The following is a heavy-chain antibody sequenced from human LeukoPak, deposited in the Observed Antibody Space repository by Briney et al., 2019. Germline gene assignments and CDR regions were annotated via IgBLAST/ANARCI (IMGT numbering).Heavy chain of an antibody. Sequence: SGPTLVKPTQTLTLTCTFSGFSLTTSGMRVSWIRQPPGKALEWLARIDWDDDKFYSTSLKTRLTIFKDTSKNQVVLTMTNMDPVDTATYYCARHPIAMIVVGGAFHIWGQGTMVTVSS. J-gene: IGHJ3*02. CDR1: GFSLTTSGMR. CDR3: ARHPIAMIVVGGAFHI. V-gene: IGHV2-70*04. D-gene: IGHD3-22*01. CDR2: IDWDDDK.